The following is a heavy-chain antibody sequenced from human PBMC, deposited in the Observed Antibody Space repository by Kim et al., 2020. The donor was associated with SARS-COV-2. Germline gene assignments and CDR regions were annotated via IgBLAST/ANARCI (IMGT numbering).Heavy chain of an antibody. CDR2: ISYDGSNK. CDR1: GFTFSSYG. V-gene: IGHV3-33*05. D-gene: IGHD3-22*01. CDR3: AREIRSTYYYDSSDQGPFDY. Sequence: GGSLRLSCAASGFTFSSYGMHWVRQAPGKGLEWVAVISYDGSNKYYADSVKGRFTISRDNSKNTLYLQMNSLRAEDTAVYYCAREIRSTYYYDSSDQGPFDYWGQGTLVTVSS. J-gene: IGHJ4*02.